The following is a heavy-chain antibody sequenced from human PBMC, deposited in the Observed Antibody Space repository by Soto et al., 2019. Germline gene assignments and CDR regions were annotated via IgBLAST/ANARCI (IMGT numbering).Heavy chain of an antibody. CDR2: ISWNSGSI. J-gene: IGHJ4*02. CDR1: GFTFDRYA. D-gene: IGHD1-26*01. Sequence: GGSLRLSCAASGFTFDRYAMHWVRQAPGKGLEWVSGISWNSGSIGYAYSVEGRFTISRDNAKNSLYLQMNSLRAEDTALYYCAKDGRVGAYNYFDYWGQGTLAPVAS. CDR3: AKDGRVGAYNYFDY. V-gene: IGHV3-9*01.